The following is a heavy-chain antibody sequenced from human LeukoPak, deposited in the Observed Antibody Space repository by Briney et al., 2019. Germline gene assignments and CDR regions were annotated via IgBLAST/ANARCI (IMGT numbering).Heavy chain of an antibody. D-gene: IGHD6-13*01. Sequence: PSETLSLTCSVSGASISDYYWGWVRQPAGKGLEWIGRIYSSGNTNYNPSLKSRVTMSVDTSKNQFSLKLNSVSAADTAVYYCARERQQLGLNWFDPWGQGTLVTVSS. CDR2: IYSSGNT. CDR3: ARERQQLGLNWFDP. CDR1: GASISDYY. J-gene: IGHJ5*02. V-gene: IGHV4-4*07.